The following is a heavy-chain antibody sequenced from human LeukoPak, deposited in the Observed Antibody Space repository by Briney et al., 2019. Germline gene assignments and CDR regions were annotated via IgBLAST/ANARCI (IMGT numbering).Heavy chain of an antibody. V-gene: IGHV3-21*01. CDR1: GFTFSSYA. CDR3: ARIPYYDFWSGNGNDY. Sequence: SGGSLRLSCAASGFTFSSYAMSWVRQAPGKGLEWVSSISSSSSYIYYADSVKGRFTISRDNAKNSLYLQMNSLRAEDTAVYYCARIPYYDFWSGNGNDYWGQGTLVTVSS. D-gene: IGHD3-3*01. J-gene: IGHJ4*02. CDR2: ISSSSSYI.